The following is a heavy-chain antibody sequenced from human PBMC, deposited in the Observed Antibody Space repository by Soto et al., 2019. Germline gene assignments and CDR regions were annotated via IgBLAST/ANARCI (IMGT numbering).Heavy chain of an antibody. D-gene: IGHD6-13*01. CDR2: MNPNSGNT. CDR3: ARERSAAGAGWFDP. J-gene: IGHJ5*02. V-gene: IGHV1-8*01. CDR1: GYTFTSYD. Sequence: QVQLVQSGAEVKKPGASVKVSCKASGYTFTSYDINWVRQATGQGLEWMGWMNPNSGNTDYAQKFQGRVTMTRNTSISTAYRELSSLRSEGTAVYYCARERSAAGAGWFDPWGQGTLVTVSS.